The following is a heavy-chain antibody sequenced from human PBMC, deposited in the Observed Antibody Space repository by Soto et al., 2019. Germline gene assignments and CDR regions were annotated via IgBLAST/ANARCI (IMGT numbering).Heavy chain of an antibody. CDR3: ARHYSSGSRNWFDP. Sequence: PSETLSLTCGVSGGPINSSCYFWGWGRQPRGKGGEWIGSIDYSESTYYNQSLRTRTTISANTSNNQFPLKLSSVTAADTAVFYCARHYSSGSRNWFDPWGQGTLVTVSS. D-gene: IGHD6-19*01. J-gene: IGHJ5*02. CDR2: IDYSEST. CDR1: GGPINSSCYF. V-gene: IGHV4-39*01.